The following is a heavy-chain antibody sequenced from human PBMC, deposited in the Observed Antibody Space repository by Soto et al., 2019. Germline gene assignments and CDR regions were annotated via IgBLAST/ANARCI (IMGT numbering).Heavy chain of an antibody. V-gene: IGHV4-31*03. CDR1: GVSISSGGYY. J-gene: IGHJ4*02. Sequence: PSETLSLTCTVSGVSISSGGYYWSWIRQHPGKGLEWIGYIYYSGGTYYNPSLKSRVTISVDTSKNQFSLKLSSVTAADTAVYYCARGRYDFWSGYDKRYYFDYWGQGTLVTVSS. CDR3: ARGRYDFWSGYDKRYYFDY. D-gene: IGHD3-3*01. CDR2: IYYSGGT.